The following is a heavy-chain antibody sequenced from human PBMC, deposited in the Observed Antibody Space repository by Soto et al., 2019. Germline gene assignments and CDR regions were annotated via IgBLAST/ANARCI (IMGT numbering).Heavy chain of an antibody. D-gene: IGHD6-13*01. J-gene: IGHJ1*01. CDR1: GFTFSNYW. V-gene: IGHV3-7*01. CDR3: ARVSSMWYKH. CDR2: IKEDGSEE. Sequence: GGSLRLSCAASGFTFSNYWMSWVRQAPGKGLEWVANIKEDGSEEYNVDSVKGRFTISRDNPKNSLYLQMNSLRVEDTAVYYCARVSSMWYKHWGQGTLVTVSS.